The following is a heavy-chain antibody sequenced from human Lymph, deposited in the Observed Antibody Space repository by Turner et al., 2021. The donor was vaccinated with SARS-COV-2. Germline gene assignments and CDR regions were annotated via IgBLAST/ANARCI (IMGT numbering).Heavy chain of an antibody. D-gene: IGHD2-21*02. V-gene: IGHV4-59*01. CDR3: ARETVNNWVDH. CDR1: GCSMNSNY. J-gene: IGHJ5*02. Sequence: QVQLQESGPRLVKPLETLSLTCTVSGCSMNSNYWSWVRQPPGRRLEWIGYIYYRGSTNYHPSLNGRITITEDTSKNQFSLKLATVTAADTTIYYCARETVNNWVDHWGQGILVTVSS. CDR2: IYYRGST.